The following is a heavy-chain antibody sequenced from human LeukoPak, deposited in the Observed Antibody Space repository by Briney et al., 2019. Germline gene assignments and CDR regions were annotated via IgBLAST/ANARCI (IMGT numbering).Heavy chain of an antibody. Sequence: SETLSLTCTVSDGSITSGSYYRGWVRQPPGKGLEWIGSIYYSGSTYYNPSFKGRDTISVDTSKNQFSLKLSSVTAADTAVYYCVSVCSSGWYLGSPWGRGTLVTVSS. CDR1: DGSITSGSYY. D-gene: IGHD6-19*01. CDR2: IYYSGST. CDR3: VSVCSSGWYLGSP. J-gene: IGHJ5*02. V-gene: IGHV4-39*01.